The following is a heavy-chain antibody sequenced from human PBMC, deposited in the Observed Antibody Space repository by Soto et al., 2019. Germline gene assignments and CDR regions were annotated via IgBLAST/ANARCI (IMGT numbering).Heavy chain of an antibody. D-gene: IGHD3-10*01. CDR2: INHSGST. CDR3: ASYGSGSYVDY. V-gene: IGHV4-34*01. J-gene: IGHJ4*02. Sequence: SETLSLTCAVYGGSFSGYYWSWIRQPPGKGLEWIGEINHSGSTNYNPSLKSRVTISVDTSKNQFSLKLSSVTAADTAVYYCASYGSGSYVDYWGQGTLVTVSS. CDR1: GGSFSGYY.